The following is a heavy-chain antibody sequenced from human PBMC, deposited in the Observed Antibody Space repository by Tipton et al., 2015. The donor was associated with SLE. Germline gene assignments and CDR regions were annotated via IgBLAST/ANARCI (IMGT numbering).Heavy chain of an antibody. CDR3: ARGGSYSDFDY. J-gene: IGHJ4*02. D-gene: IGHD1-26*01. Sequence: TLSLTCTISVGSIGSHYWTWIRQPPGKGLEWIGWISYSGSTLYNPSLKSRVTIEVDMSRNQFSLRLTSVTPADTAIYYCARGGSYSDFDYWGQGTQVTVSS. CDR1: VGSIGSHY. V-gene: IGHV4-59*11. CDR2: ISYSGST.